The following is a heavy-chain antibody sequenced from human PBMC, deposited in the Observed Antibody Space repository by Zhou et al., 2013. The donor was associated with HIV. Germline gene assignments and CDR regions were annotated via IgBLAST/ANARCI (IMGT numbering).Heavy chain of an antibody. J-gene: IGHJ4*02. V-gene: IGHV3-64*01. D-gene: IGHD3-10*01. CDR1: GFTFSSFG. CDR2: IRGSGIGS. Sequence: EVQLVVSGGGLVQPGESVRLSCAASGFTFSSFGIHWVRQVPGKGLEYVSGIRGSGIGSYYAQSVEGRFSISRDNSKNIVYLQMDSLRLEDMAVYYCARGTMILGGANHFDSWGQGTLVTVSS. CDR3: ARGTMILGGANHFDS.